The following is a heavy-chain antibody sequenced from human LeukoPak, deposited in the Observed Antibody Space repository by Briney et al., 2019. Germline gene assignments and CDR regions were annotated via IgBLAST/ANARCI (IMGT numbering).Heavy chain of an antibody. CDR3: ARERDLNYDFWSGYYFDY. D-gene: IGHD3-3*01. CDR2: IYTSGST. CDR1: GGSISSYY. J-gene: IGHJ4*02. V-gene: IGHV4-4*07. Sequence: SETLSLTCTVSGGSISSYYWSWIRQPARKGREWIGRIYTSGSTNYNPSLKSRVTMSVDTSKNQFSLKLSSVTAADTAVYYCARERDLNYDFWSGYYFDYWGQGTLVTVSS.